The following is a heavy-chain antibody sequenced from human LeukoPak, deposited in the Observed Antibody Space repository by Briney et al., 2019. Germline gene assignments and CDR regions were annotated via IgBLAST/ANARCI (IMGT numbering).Heavy chain of an antibody. Sequence: ASVKVSCKASGYTFTSYDINWVRQATGQGLEWMGWMNPNSGNTGYAQKFQGRVTMTRNTSISTAYMELSSLRSEDTAVYYCARYYYDSSGYFVYFDYWGQGTLVTVSS. D-gene: IGHD3-22*01. CDR2: MNPNSGNT. J-gene: IGHJ4*02. CDR3: ARYYYDSSGYFVYFDY. V-gene: IGHV1-8*01. CDR1: GYTFTSYD.